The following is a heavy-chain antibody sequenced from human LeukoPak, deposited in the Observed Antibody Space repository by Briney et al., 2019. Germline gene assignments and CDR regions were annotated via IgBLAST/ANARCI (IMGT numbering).Heavy chain of an antibody. CDR2: IKNDGSET. CDR1: GFTLSSYW. Sequence: PGGSLRLSCAASGFTLSSYWMSWVRQAPGKGLEWVANIKNDGSETDYADSVKGRFTISRENAKKSVYLQMTSLRFEDTAIYYCARLDDFWTGGPSGYYYYMDVWGNGTAVTVSS. D-gene: IGHD3/OR15-3a*01. CDR3: ARLDDFWTGGPSGYYYYMDV. V-gene: IGHV3-7*03. J-gene: IGHJ6*03.